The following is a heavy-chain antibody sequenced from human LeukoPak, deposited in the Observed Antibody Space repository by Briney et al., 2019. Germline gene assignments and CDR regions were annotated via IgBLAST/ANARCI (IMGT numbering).Heavy chain of an antibody. CDR1: GLTFSTYG. V-gene: IGHV3-64*02. Sequence: GGSLRLSCSASGLTFSTYGMYWVRQAPGKGLEYVSGISSNGGSSFYADSVKGRFTISRDNSKNTLYLQMGSLRAKDMAVYYCARDGSIGVRCSGYWGQGTLVTVSS. J-gene: IGHJ4*02. D-gene: IGHD6-6*01. CDR2: ISSNGGSS. CDR3: ARDGSIGVRCSGY.